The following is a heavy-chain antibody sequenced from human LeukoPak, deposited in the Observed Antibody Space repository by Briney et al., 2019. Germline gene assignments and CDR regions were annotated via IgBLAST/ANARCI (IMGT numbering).Heavy chain of an antibody. CDR3: ARFRTVTTFSQYYFDY. Sequence: PGGSLRLSCAASGFTFSSYWMSWVRQAPGKGLEWVVNIKQDGSEKYYVDSVKGRFTISRDNAKNSLYLQMNSLRAEDTAVYYCARFRTVTTFSQYYFDYWGQGTLVTVSS. D-gene: IGHD4-17*01. J-gene: IGHJ4*02. CDR2: IKQDGSEK. V-gene: IGHV3-7*01. CDR1: GFTFSSYW.